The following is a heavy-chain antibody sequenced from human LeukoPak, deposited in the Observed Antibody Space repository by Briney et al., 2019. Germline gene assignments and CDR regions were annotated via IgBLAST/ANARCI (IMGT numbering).Heavy chain of an antibody. CDR3: AKRGVVIRVILVGFHKEAYYFDS. J-gene: IGHJ4*02. V-gene: IGHV3-23*01. CDR2: ISGRGGGT. Sequence: GGSLRLSCAVSGITLSNYGMSWVRQAPGKGLEWVAGISGRGGGTHYADSVKGRFTISRDNPKNTLHLQMNSLRAEDTAVYFCAKRGVVIRVILVGFHKEAYYFDSWGQGALVIVSS. CDR1: GITLSNYG. D-gene: IGHD3-10*01.